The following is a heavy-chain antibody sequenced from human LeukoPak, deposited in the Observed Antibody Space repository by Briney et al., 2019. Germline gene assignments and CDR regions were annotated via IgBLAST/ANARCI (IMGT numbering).Heavy chain of an antibody. CDR2: IIPIFGTA. Sequence: SVKVSCKASGGTFSSYAISWVRQAAGQGLEWMGGIIPIFGTANYAQKFQGRVTITADESTSTAYMELSSLRSEDTAVYYCARDITMIVAPNYYYYGMDVWGQGTTVTVSS. D-gene: IGHD3-22*01. J-gene: IGHJ6*02. CDR1: GGTFSSYA. CDR3: ARDITMIVAPNYYYYGMDV. V-gene: IGHV1-69*13.